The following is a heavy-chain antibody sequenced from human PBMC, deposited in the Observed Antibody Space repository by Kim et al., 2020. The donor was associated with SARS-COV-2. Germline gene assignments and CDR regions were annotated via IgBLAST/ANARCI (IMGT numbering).Heavy chain of an antibody. CDR3: ARGHPRIAAAGTGAFDI. CDR1: GGSFSGYY. J-gene: IGHJ3*02. V-gene: IGHV4-34*01. D-gene: IGHD6-13*01. CDR2: INHSGST. Sequence: SETLSLTCAVYGGSFSGYYWSWIRQPPGKGLEWIGEINHSGSTNYNPSLKSRVTISVDTSKNQFSLKLSSVTAADTAVYYCARGHPRIAAAGTGAFDIWGHGTMVTVSS.